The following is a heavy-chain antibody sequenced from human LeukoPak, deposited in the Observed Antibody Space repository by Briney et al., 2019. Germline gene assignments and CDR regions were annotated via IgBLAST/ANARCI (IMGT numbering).Heavy chain of an antibody. CDR1: GYTFTSYY. Sequence: ASVKVSCKASGYTFTSYYMHWVRQATGQGLEWMGWMNPNSGNTGYAQKFQGRVTITRNTSISTAFMELSSLRSEDTAVYYCARRAVGNSYYYSMDVWGKGTTVTVSS. CDR2: MNPNSGNT. D-gene: IGHD6-19*01. J-gene: IGHJ6*03. CDR3: ARRAVGNSYYYSMDV. V-gene: IGHV1-8*03.